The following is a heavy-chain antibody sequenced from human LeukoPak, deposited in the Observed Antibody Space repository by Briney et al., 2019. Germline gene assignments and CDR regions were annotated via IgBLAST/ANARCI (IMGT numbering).Heavy chain of an antibody. CDR1: GVTVSHNY. D-gene: IGHD3-3*01. Sequence: GGSLRLSCAASGVTVSHNYMNWVRQAPGKGLEWVSVIYSGGSTYYADSVTGRFTISRDNSKNTLYLQMYNLRAEDTAVYYCARGGITIFGVVITPDYWGQGTLVTVSS. CDR3: ARGGITIFGVVITPDY. V-gene: IGHV3-53*01. CDR2: IYSGGST. J-gene: IGHJ4*02.